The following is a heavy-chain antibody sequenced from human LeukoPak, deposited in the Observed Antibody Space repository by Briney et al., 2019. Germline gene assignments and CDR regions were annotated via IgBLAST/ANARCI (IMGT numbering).Heavy chain of an antibody. CDR2: IYSGGST. CDR1: GFTVSSNY. D-gene: IGHD3-10*01. V-gene: IGHV3-66*01. Sequence: GGSLRLSCAASGFTVSSNYMSWVRQAPGKGLEWVSVIYSGGSTYYADSVKGRFTVSRDNSKNTLYLQMNSLRAEDTAVYYCAKFSGSGSFYNFDYWGQGTLVTVSS. CDR3: AKFSGSGSFYNFDY. J-gene: IGHJ4*02.